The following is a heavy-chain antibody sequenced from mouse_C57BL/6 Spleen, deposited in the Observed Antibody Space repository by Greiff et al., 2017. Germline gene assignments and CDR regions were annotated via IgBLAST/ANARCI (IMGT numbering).Heavy chain of an antibody. V-gene: IGHV1-69*01. Sequence: QVQLQQSGAELVMPGASVKLSCKASGYTFTSYWMHWVKQRPGQGLEWIGEIDPSDSYTNYNQKFKGKSTLTVDKSSSTAYMQLSSLTSEDSAVXYCARWNWDSYFDYWGQGTTLTVSS. D-gene: IGHD4-1*01. CDR3: ARWNWDSYFDY. CDR1: GYTFTSYW. J-gene: IGHJ2*01. CDR2: IDPSDSYT.